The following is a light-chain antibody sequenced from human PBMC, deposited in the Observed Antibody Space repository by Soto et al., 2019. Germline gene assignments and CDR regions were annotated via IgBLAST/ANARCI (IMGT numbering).Light chain of an antibody. Sequence: EIVMTQSPATLSVSPGDRATLSCRASQSVGSDLAWYQLKPGQAPRLLIYGAATRATGIPARFSGSGSRTEFSLTISSLQPEDVATYYCQKYNSAPLTFGGGTKVEIK. CDR2: GAA. V-gene: IGKV3-15*01. CDR1: QSVGSD. CDR3: QKYNSAPLT. J-gene: IGKJ4*01.